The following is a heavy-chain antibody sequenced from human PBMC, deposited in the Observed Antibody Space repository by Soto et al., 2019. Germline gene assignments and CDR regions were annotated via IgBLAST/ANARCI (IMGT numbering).Heavy chain of an antibody. CDR3: ARGTGLSYTYGIDD. Sequence: SETLSLTCTVSGASVDSAGYFWTWIRQRPGKGLEWIGHINYSGSTDHTPSLRSRLMVSIDTSKNQFSLKLNSVTAANTAIYYCARGTGLSYTYGIDDWGQGTLVTVSS. CDR2: INYSGST. CDR1: GASVDSAGYF. J-gene: IGHJ1*01. D-gene: IGHD5-18*01. V-gene: IGHV4-31*03.